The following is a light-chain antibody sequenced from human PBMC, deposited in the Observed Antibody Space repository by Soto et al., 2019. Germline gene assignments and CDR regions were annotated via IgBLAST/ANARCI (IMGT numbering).Light chain of an antibody. CDR2: AAS. Sequence: THMTRSPSCVSASVLGMSGIACLASRDIGSDLSWYQQKPGKAPTLLIYAASNLQSGVPSRFRGSRSGTEFTLTVSSLQPQDFATYYCLQDNDDSWTFGQGTKVDIK. CDR3: LQDNDDSWT. J-gene: IGKJ1*01. CDR1: RDIGSD. V-gene: IGKV1-6*01.